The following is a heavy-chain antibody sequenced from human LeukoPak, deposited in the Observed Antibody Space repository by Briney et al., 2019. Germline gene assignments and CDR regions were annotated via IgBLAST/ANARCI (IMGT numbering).Heavy chain of an antibody. Sequence: GGTLRLSCAVSGFVFSDYAMNWVRQAPGKGLEWISSISRTSSHIYYADSLKGRFTVTRDNAKNSLYLQMNSLRVEDTAVYYCSRELTWSYPWGQGTLVTLSS. CDR2: ISRTSSHI. D-gene: IGHD2-15*01. V-gene: IGHV3-21*01. CDR3: SRELTWSYP. CDR1: GFVFSDYA. J-gene: IGHJ5*02.